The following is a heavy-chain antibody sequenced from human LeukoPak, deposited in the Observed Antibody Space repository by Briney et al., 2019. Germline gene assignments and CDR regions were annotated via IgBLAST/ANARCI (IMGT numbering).Heavy chain of an antibody. CDR3: ARWGRIAVAGYRY. CDR1: GGSISSGSYY. Sequence: PSETLSLTCTVSGGSISSGSYYWSWIRQPAGKGLEWIGRIYTSGSTNYNPSLKSRVTISVDTSKNQFSLKLSSVTAADTAVYYCARWGRIAVAGYRYWGQGTLVTVSS. V-gene: IGHV4-61*02. CDR2: IYTSGST. D-gene: IGHD6-19*01. J-gene: IGHJ4*02.